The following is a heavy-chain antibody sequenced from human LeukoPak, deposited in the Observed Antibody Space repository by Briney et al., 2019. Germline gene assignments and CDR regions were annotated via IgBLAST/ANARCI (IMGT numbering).Heavy chain of an antibody. CDR3: ASIPPAVAGYFDY. CDR1: GGSISSSSYY. Sequence: SETLSLTCTVSGGSISSSSYYWGWLRQPPGKGLEWIGSIYYSGSTYYNPSLKSRVTISVDTSKNQFSLKLSSVTAADTAVYYCASIPPAVAGYFDYWGQGTLVTVSS. D-gene: IGHD6-19*01. V-gene: IGHV4-39*01. CDR2: IYYSGST. J-gene: IGHJ4*02.